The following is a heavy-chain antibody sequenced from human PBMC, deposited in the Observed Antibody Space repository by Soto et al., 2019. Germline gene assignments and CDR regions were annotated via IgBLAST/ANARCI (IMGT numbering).Heavy chain of an antibody. D-gene: IGHD1-20*01. V-gene: IGHV4-31*03. CDR1: GGSISSGGYY. CDR2: IYYSGST. J-gene: IGHJ4*02. Sequence: SETLSLTCTVSGGSISSGGYYWSWIRQHPGKGLEWIGYIYYSGSTYYNPSLKSRVTISVDTSKNQFSLKLGSVTAADTAVYYCARNPPRYNWNEADYWGQGTLVTVSS. CDR3: ARNPPRYNWNEADY.